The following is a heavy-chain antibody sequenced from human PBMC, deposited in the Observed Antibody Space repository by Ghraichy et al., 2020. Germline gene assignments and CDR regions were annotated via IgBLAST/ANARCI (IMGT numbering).Heavy chain of an antibody. J-gene: IGHJ5*02. CDR1: GYSISSGYY. CDR2: IYHSGST. CDR3: ARDGNYDFWSGYYSNWFDP. V-gene: IGHV4-38-2*02. Sequence: SETLSLTCAVSGYSISSGYYWGWIRQPPGKGLEWIGSIYHSGSTYYNPSLKSRVTISVDTSKNQFSLKLSSVTAADTAVYYCARDGNYDFWSGYYSNWFDPWGQGTLVTVSS. D-gene: IGHD3-3*01.